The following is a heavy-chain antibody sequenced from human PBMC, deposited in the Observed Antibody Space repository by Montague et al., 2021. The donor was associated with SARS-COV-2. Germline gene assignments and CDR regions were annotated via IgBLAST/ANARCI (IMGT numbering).Heavy chain of an antibody. CDR3: ARGSDPLGSSSWYYYYYYMDV. V-gene: IGHV4-34*01. CDR1: GGSFSGYY. J-gene: IGHJ6*03. CDR2: INHSGST. D-gene: IGHD6-13*01. Sequence: SETLSLTCAAYGGSFSGYYWSWIRQPPGKGLEWIGEINHSGSTNYNPSLKSRVTISVDTSKNQFSLTLSSVTAADTAVYYCARGSDPLGSSSWYYYYYYMDVWGKGTTVTVSS.